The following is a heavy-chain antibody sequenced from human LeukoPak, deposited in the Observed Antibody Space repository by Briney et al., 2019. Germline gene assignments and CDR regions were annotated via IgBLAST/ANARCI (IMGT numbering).Heavy chain of an antibody. Sequence: SQTLSVTCTVSGGSISSVGYYWSWIRQHPGRGLEWIGYIYYSGSTYSNPSLKSRVTVSVDTSKNQFSLKLSSVTAADTAVYYCASLLERTFGGVIVPPRWGQGTLVTVSS. D-gene: IGHD3-16*02. CDR1: GGSISSVGYY. J-gene: IGHJ4*02. V-gene: IGHV4-31*03. CDR2: IYYSGST. CDR3: ASLLERTFGGVIVPPR.